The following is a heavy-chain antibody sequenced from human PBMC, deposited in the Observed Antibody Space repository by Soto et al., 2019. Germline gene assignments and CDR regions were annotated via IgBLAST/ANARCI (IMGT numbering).Heavy chain of an antibody. D-gene: IGHD6-6*01. CDR3: ARDRSIAARGYCYGMDV. CDR2: ISAYNGNT. CDR1: GYTFTSYG. V-gene: IGHV1-18*01. J-gene: IGHJ6*02. Sequence: ASVKVSCKASGYTFTSYGISWVRQAPGQGLEWMGWISAYNGNTNYAQKLQGRVTMTTDTSTSTAYMELRSLRSDDTAVYYCARDRSIAARGYCYGMDVWGQGTTVTVSS.